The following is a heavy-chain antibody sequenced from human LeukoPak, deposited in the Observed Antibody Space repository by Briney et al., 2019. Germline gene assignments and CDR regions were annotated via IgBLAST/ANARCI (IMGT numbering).Heavy chain of an antibody. CDR3: AKQMGLYYFDY. V-gene: IGHV3-23*01. CDR2: ISGSGGST. Sequence: SGGSLRLSCAASGFTFSSYAMGWVRQAPGKGLEWVSAISGSGGSTYYADSVKGRFTISRDNSKNTLYLQTNSLRAEDTAVYYCAKQMGLYYFDYWGQGTLVTVSS. D-gene: IGHD5-24*01. CDR1: GFTFSSYA. J-gene: IGHJ4*02.